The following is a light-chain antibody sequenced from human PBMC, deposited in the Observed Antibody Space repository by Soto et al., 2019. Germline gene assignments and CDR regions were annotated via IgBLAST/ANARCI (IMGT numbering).Light chain of an antibody. Sequence: SYELTQPPSVSVAPGKTARITCGGNNIGSKSVHWYQQKQGQAPVLVIYYDTDRPSGIPDRFSGSNSGNTATLTISRVEAGDEADYYCQVWDSSSDHVVFGGGTKLTVL. CDR2: YDT. J-gene: IGLJ2*01. V-gene: IGLV3-21*04. CDR3: QVWDSSSDHVV. CDR1: NIGSKS.